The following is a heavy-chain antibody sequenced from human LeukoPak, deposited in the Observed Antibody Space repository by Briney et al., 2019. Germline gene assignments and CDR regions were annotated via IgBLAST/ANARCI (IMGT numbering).Heavy chain of an antibody. CDR1: GFTFSSYA. D-gene: IGHD2-21*01. J-gene: IGHJ3*02. CDR3: ARVIVKHTFEI. CDR2: ISGSGGST. Sequence: GGSLRLSCAASGFTFSSYAMSWVRQAPGKGLEWVSAISGSGGSTYYADSVKGRFTISRDNSKNTLYLQMNSLRAGDTAVYYCARVIVKHTFEIWDQGTMVSVSS. V-gene: IGHV3-23*01.